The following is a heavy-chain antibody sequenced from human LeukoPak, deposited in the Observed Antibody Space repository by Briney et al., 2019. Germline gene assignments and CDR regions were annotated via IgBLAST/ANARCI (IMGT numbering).Heavy chain of an antibody. J-gene: IGHJ4*02. CDR1: GYFIRSGFY. CDR2: IYHSGTT. Sequence: SETLSLTCTVSGYFIRSGFYWGWTRQSPGLGVEWIGNIYHSGTTNYNPSLKSRVTISVDTDTSKNQISLKLRSVTAADTAVYYCATGVHGITAAGDYYFDFWGQGTLVTVSS. CDR3: ATGVHGITAAGDYYFDF. D-gene: IGHD6-13*01. V-gene: IGHV4-38-2*02.